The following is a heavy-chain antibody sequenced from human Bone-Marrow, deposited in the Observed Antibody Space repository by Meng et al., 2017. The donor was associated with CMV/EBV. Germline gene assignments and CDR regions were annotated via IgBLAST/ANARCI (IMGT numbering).Heavy chain of an antibody. CDR1: GFTFSSYA. Sequence: GESLKISCAASGFTFSSYAMHWVRQAPGKGLEWVAVISYDGSNKYYADSVKGRFTISRDNSKNTLYLQMNSLRAEDTAVYYCARDRIGGWELLGRASTYYSYGMDVWGQGTTVTVYS. D-gene: IGHD2-15*01. V-gene: IGHV3-30-3*01. J-gene: IGHJ6*02. CDR2: ISYDGSNK. CDR3: ARDRIGGWELLGRASTYYSYGMDV.